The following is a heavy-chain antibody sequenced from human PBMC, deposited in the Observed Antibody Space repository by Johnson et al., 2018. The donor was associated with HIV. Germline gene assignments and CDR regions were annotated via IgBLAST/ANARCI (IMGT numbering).Heavy chain of an antibody. CDR3: ARGCRDGYTWDAFDI. D-gene: IGHD5-24*01. J-gene: IGHJ3*02. V-gene: IGHV3-66*01. CDR1: GITVSSNY. Sequence: VQLVESGGGLVQPGGSLRLSCAASGITVSSNYMTWVRQAPGKGLEWVSVISSGADTWYAGSVTGRFTISRDNSKNTLYLQMNSLRAEDTAVYYCARGCRDGYTWDAFDIWGQGTLVTVSS. CDR2: ISSGADT.